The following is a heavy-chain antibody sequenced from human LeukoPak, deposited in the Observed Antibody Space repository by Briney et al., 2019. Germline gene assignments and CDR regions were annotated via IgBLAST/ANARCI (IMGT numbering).Heavy chain of an antibody. CDR3: ARDYADYVGYFFFDY. CDR2: ISGGGETT. D-gene: IGHD4-17*01. J-gene: IGHJ4*02. CDR1: GFTFNNYA. V-gene: IGHV3-23*01. Sequence: VGSLRLSCAASGFTFNNYAMNSVRRAPGKGVEGVSSISGGGETTYYADSAKGRFTISRDNSQNTLYLQMNSLRAEDTAVYYCARDYADYVGYFFFDYWGQGTLVTVSS.